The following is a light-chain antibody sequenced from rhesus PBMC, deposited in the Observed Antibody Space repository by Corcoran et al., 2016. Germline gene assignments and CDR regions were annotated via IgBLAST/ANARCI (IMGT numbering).Light chain of an antibody. CDR2: GVS. CDR1: SSDIGGYNY. J-gene: IGLJ2*01. CDR3: CSYTTSSTFL. V-gene: IGLV2S7*01. Sequence: QSAPTQPPSVSGSPGQSVTISFTGTSSDIGGYNYVSWYQQHPGKAPKLMIYGVSNRPSGVSDRFSGSKSGNTASLTISGLQAEDEADYYCCSYTTSSTFLFGGGTRLTVL.